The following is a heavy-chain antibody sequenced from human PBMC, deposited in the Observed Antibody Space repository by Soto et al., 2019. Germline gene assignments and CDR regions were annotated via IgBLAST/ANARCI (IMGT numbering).Heavy chain of an antibody. D-gene: IGHD1-1*01. Sequence: GGSLRLSCAASGFTFSSYGMHWVRQAPGKGLEWVAVISYDGSNKYYADSVKGRFTISRDNSKNTLYLQMNSLRAEDTAVYYCAKDKSPTGTPRVRYYYYYGMDVWGQGTTVTVSS. J-gene: IGHJ6*02. CDR3: AKDKSPTGTPRVRYYYYYGMDV. CDR2: ISYDGSNK. CDR1: GFTFSSYG. V-gene: IGHV3-30*18.